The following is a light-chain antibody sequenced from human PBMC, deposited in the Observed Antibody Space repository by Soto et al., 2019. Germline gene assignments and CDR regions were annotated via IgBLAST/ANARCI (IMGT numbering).Light chain of an antibody. CDR3: QQSNNWPLT. CDR2: RAS. J-gene: IGKJ4*01. V-gene: IGKV3-15*01. CDR1: QSVSTN. Sequence: EIVMTQSPATLSVSPGERATLSCRASQSVSTNLAWHQQKPGQAPSLLIYRASTRATGIPARFSGSGSGTEFTLIISRLQSEDYAVYYCQQSNNWPLTFGGGTKVDIK.